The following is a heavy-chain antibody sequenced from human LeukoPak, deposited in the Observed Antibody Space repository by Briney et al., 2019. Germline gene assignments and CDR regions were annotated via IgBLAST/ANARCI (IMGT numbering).Heavy chain of an antibody. CDR3: ARGLKEYSHSYYYYMDV. D-gene: IGHD6-6*01. V-gene: IGHV4-59*01. Sequence: PSETLSLTCTVSSGSISSYYWSWIRQPPGKGLEWIGYIYYSGSTNYNPSLKSRVTISVDTSKNQFSLKLSSVTAADTAVYYCARGLKEYSHSYYYYMDVWGKGTTVTVSS. CDR2: IYYSGST. J-gene: IGHJ6*03. CDR1: SGSISSYY.